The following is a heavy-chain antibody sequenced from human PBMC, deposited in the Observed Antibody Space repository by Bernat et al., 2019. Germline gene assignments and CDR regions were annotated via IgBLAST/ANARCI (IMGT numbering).Heavy chain of an antibody. CDR3: TTGSVEGG. J-gene: IGHJ4*02. CDR2: VKIKTDGETT. Sequence: EMQLVESGGGLVKPGGSLRLSCAASGFTFSNAWMNWVRQAPGKGLEWVGRVKIKTDGETTDYAAPVKGRFTISRDDSKNTLYLQMNSLNTEDTAVYYCTTGSVEGGWGQGTLVTVSS. V-gene: IGHV3-15*07. D-gene: IGHD3-3*01. CDR1: GFTFSNAW.